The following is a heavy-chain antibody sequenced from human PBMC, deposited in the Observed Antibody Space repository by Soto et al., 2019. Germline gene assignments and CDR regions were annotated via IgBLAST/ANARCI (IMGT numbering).Heavy chain of an antibody. J-gene: IGHJ5*02. CDR2: IYYIGST. CDR1: DDSISNYY. CDR3: ARLGFMVRGSSNWFDP. Sequence: QVQLQESGPGLVKPSETLSLICTVSDDSISNYYWSWIRQPPGKGLEWIGSIYYIGSTNYNPSLKSRVTISVDTSQNELSLKLTSVTAADTAVYYCARLGFMVRGSSNWFDPWGQGTLVTVSS. V-gene: IGHV4-59*01. D-gene: IGHD3-10*01.